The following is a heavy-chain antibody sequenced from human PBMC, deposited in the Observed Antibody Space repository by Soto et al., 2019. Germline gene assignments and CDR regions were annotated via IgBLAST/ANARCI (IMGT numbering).Heavy chain of an antibody. J-gene: IGHJ1*01. V-gene: IGHV3-23*01. Sequence: EVQLLESGGGLVQPGGSLRLSCAASGFTFSTDAMSWVRQAPGKGLEWVSAITGGGGNTYYADSVKGRFTISRDNSKYTQYLLMNSLRAEDTAVYYCAKRYSSGSSDFQHWGQGTLVTVSS. CDR3: AKRYSSGSSDFQH. CDR2: ITGGGGNT. CDR1: GFTFSTDA. D-gene: IGHD6-19*01.